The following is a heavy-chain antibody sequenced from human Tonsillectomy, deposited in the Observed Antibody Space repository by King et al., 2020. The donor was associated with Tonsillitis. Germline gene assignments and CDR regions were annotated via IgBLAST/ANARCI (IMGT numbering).Heavy chain of an antibody. V-gene: IGHV3-23*03. Sequence: VQLVESGGGLVQPGGSLRLYCEASGFTFSSYGMSWVRQAPGKGLEWVSLIHANTGITSYADSVRGRFTISRANSKNTLDLKMNSLRADDTAVYYCARPGSAYSVDYWGQGTLVTVSS. CDR3: ARPGSAYSVDY. CDR2: IHANTGIT. CDR1: GFTFSSYG. D-gene: IGHD2-21*01. J-gene: IGHJ4*02.